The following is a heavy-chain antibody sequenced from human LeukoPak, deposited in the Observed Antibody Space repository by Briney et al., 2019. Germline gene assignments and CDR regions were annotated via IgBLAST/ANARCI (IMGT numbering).Heavy chain of an antibody. CDR3: ARDLALGDDAFHI. D-gene: IGHD2-21*02. J-gene: IGHJ3*02. Sequence: GGSLRFSCAASGFTFSNYAMHWVRQAPGKGLEFVSSISTDGRNTHYADSVKDRFTVSRDNSKNTLYLQMGSLNAEDMAVYYCARDLALGDDAFHIWGQGTVVSVSP. V-gene: IGHV3-64*02. CDR1: GFTFSNYA. CDR2: ISTDGRNT.